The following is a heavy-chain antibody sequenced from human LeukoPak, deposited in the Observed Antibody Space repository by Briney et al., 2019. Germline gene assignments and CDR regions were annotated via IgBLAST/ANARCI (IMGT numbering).Heavy chain of an antibody. CDR1: GYTLTGYY. CDR2: INTNRGGT. Sequence: ASVNVSRKPSGYTLTGYYMHLVRQAPGPGLEWMGWINTNRGGTKYAQKCLVRGTMTRDTSISTAYMELTRLRSDERAVHYGARPRGSSVWLDYWGQGTPVTVSS. J-gene: IGHJ4*02. CDR3: ARPRGSSVWLDY. V-gene: IGHV1-2*02. D-gene: IGHD6-19*01.